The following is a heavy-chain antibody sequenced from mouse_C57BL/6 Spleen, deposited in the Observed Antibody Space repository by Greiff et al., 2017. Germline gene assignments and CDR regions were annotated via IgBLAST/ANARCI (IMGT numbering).Heavy chain of an antibody. CDR2: INPNNGGT. J-gene: IGHJ4*01. CDR1: GYTFTDYN. Sequence: VQLKQSGPELVKPGASVKMSCKASGYTFTDYNMHWVKQSHGKSLEWIGYINPNNGGTSYNQKFKGKATLTVNKSSSTAYMELRSLTSEDSAVYYCAIFYDYDDYYAMDYWGQGTSVTVSS. CDR3: AIFYDYDDYYAMDY. D-gene: IGHD2-4*01. V-gene: IGHV1-22*01.